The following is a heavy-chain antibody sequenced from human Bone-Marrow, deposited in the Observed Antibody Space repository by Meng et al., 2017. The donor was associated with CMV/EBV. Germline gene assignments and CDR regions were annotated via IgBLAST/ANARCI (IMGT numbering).Heavy chain of an antibody. V-gene: IGHV1-8*01. Sequence: ASVKVSCKASGYTFTSYDINWVRQATGQGLGWMGWMNPNSGNTGYAQKFQGRVTMTRNTSISTAYMELSSLRSEDTAVYYCARGGIAAPRDYFDYWGQGTLVTVSS. CDR1: GYTFTSYD. D-gene: IGHD6-13*01. CDR3: ARGGIAAPRDYFDY. J-gene: IGHJ4*02. CDR2: MNPNSGNT.